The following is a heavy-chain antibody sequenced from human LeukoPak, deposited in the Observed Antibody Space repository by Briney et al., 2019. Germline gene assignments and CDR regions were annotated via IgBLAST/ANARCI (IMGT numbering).Heavy chain of an antibody. J-gene: IGHJ4*02. CDR2: IYHSGST. CDR1: GGSISSSNW. Sequence: SGTLSLTCAVSGGSISSSNWWSWVRQPPGKGLEWIGEIYHSGSTYYNPSLKSRVTISVDRSKNQFSLKLSSVTAADTAVYYCVLGTYYDSSGYFDYWGQGTLVTVSS. D-gene: IGHD3-22*01. V-gene: IGHV4-4*02. CDR3: VLGTYYDSSGYFDY.